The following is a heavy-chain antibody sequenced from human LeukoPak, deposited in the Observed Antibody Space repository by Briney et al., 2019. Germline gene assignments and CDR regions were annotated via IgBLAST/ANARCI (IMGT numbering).Heavy chain of an antibody. Sequence: SETLSLTCTVSGGSISSSSYYWGWIRQPPGKGLEWIGSIYYSGSTYYNPSLKSRVTISVDTSKNQFSLTLASVTAADTAVYYCARSSHCSSTSCYLHFDYWGQGTQVTVSS. CDR3: ARSSHCSSTSCYLHFDY. CDR1: GGSISSSSYY. J-gene: IGHJ4*02. V-gene: IGHV4-39*07. D-gene: IGHD2-2*01. CDR2: IYYSGST.